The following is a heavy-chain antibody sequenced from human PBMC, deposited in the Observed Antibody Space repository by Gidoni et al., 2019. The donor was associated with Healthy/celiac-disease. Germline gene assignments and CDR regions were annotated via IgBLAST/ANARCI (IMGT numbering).Heavy chain of an antibody. CDR1: GGSISSYY. CDR3: AREMVPYSWFDP. J-gene: IGHJ5*02. Sequence: QLQLQESGPGLVKPSETLSLTCTVSGGSISSYYWSWIRQPPGKGLEWIGYIYYSGRTNYNPSLKSRVTISVDTSKNQFSLKLSSVTAADTAVYYCAREMVPYSWFDPWGQGTLVTVSS. V-gene: IGHV4-59*01. D-gene: IGHD3-10*01. CDR2: IYYSGRT.